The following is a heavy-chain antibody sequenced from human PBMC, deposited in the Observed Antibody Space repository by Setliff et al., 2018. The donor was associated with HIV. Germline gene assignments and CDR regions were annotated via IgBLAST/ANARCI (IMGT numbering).Heavy chain of an antibody. CDR2: INHSGIT. V-gene: IGHV4-34*01. J-gene: IGHJ6*03. CDR1: GGSFSGYY. Sequence: SETLSLTCAVYGGSFSGYYWSWIRQTPGKGLAWIGEINHSGITKYNPSLKRRVTISVDTSKNQFSLKLRSVTAADTAVYYCARVPEYSSGTSYMDVWGKGTTVTVSS. D-gene: IGHD6-19*01. CDR3: ARVPEYSSGTSYMDV.